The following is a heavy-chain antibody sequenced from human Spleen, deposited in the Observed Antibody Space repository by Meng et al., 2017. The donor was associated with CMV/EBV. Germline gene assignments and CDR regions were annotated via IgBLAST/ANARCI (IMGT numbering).Heavy chain of an antibody. CDR1: GSTFSSYD. Sequence: GESLKISCAASGSTFSSYDMHWVRQATGKGLEWVSAIGTAGDTYYPGSVKGRFTISRDNAKNSLYLQMNSLRAEDTAVYYCARDIVVVPAAIPRYYYYYGMDVWGQGTMVTVSS. V-gene: IGHV3-13*01. CDR3: ARDIVVVPAAIPRYYYYYGMDV. CDR2: IGTAGDT. D-gene: IGHD2-2*01. J-gene: IGHJ6*02.